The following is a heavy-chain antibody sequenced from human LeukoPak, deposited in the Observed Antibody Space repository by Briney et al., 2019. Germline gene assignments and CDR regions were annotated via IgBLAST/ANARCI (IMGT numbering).Heavy chain of an antibody. CDR2: LSSYNGNT. J-gene: IGHJ6*03. D-gene: IGHD3-3*01. CDR3: ARAPRITILGVVTRYYYYMDV. V-gene: IGHV1-18*01. CDR1: GYTFTSYG. Sequence: ASVKDSCKASGYTFTSYGISWVRQAPGQGLEWMGWLSSYNGNTNYAQKFQGRVTMTTDTSTSTAYMDLRSLRSDDTAVYYCARAPRITILGVVTRYYYYMDVWGKGTTVTVSS.